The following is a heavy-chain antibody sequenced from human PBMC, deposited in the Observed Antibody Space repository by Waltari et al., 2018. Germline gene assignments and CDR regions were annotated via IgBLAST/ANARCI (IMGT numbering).Heavy chain of an antibody. V-gene: IGHV1-2*02. CDR3: ARDLWGIAAAGTEAFDI. CDR1: GYTFTGYY. Sequence: QVQLVQSGAEVKKPGASVKVSCKASGYTFTGYYMHWVREAPGQGLEWLGWINPNSGGTNYAQKFQGRVTMTRDTSISTAYMELSRLRSDDTAVYYCARDLWGIAAAGTEAFDIRGQGTMVTVSS. CDR2: INPNSGGT. J-gene: IGHJ3*02. D-gene: IGHD6-13*01.